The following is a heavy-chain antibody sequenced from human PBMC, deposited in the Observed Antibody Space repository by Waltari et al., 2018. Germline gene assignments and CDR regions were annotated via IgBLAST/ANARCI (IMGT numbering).Heavy chain of an antibody. CDR1: GGSISSYS. CDR3: ARALCSGGSCYFDY. CDR2: IYTSGST. D-gene: IGHD2-15*01. V-gene: IGHV4-4*07. Sequence: QVQLQESGPGLVKPSETLSLTCTVSGGSISSYSWSWLRQPAGKGLEWIGRIYTSGSTNYNPSLKRRVTMSVDTSKNQFSLKLSSVTAADTAVYYCARALCSGGSCYFDYWGQGTLVTVSS. J-gene: IGHJ4*02.